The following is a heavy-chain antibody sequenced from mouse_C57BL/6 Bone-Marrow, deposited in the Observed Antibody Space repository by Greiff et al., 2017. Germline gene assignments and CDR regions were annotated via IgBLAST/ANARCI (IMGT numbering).Heavy chain of an antibody. CDR3: AREGSYYSNYYAMDY. V-gene: IGHV1-55*01. CDR1: GYTFTSYW. Sequence: AQLQQPGAELVKPGASVKMSCKASGYTFTSYWITWVKQRPGQGLEWIGDIYPGSGSTNYNEKFKSKATLTVDTSSSTAYMQLSSLTSEDSAVYYCAREGSYYSNYYAMDYWGQGTSVTVSS. J-gene: IGHJ4*01. CDR2: IYPGSGST. D-gene: IGHD2-5*01.